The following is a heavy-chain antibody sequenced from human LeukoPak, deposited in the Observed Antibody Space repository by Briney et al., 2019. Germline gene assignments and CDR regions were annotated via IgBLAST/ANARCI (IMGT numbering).Heavy chain of an antibody. J-gene: IGHJ6*02. CDR3: ARDGRGCSSTSCYGSNYYYYYGMDV. D-gene: IGHD2-2*01. V-gene: IGHV3-21*01. CDR2: ISSSSSYI. CDR1: GFTFSSYS. Sequence: GGSLGLSCAASGFTFSSYSMNWVRQAPGKGLEWVSSISSSSSYIYYADSVKGRFTISRDNAKNSLYLQMNSLRAEDTAVYYCARDGRGCSSTSCYGSNYYYYYGMDVWGQGTTVTVSS.